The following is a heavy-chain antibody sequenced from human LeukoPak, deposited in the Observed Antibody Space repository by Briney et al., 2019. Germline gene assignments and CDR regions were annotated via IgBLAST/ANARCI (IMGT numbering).Heavy chain of an antibody. Sequence: GASVKVSCKASGYTFTVYYMHWVRQAPGQGLEWMGWINPNSGGTNYAQKFQGRVTMTRDTSISTAYMELSRLRPADPAVYYCARGGGSSQRPPCFHPWGQGTLLTVSS. J-gene: IGHJ5*02. CDR3: ARGGGSSQRPPCFHP. CDR2: INPNSGGT. V-gene: IGHV1-2*02. D-gene: IGHD2-2*01. CDR1: GYTFTVYY.